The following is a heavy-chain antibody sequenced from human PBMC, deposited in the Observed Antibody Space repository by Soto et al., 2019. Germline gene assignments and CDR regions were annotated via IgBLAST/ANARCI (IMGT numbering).Heavy chain of an antibody. CDR1: GFTFISYS. J-gene: IGHJ6*02. V-gene: IGHV3-21*01. CDR3: ARDTPITIFGVVIIRGYYYYGMDV. CDR2: ISSSSSYI. D-gene: IGHD3-3*01. Sequence: PGGSLSLSCAASGFTFISYSMNWVRQAPGKGLEWVSPISSSSSYIYYADSVKGRFTISRDNAKNSLYLQMNSLRAEDTAVYYCARDTPITIFGVVIIRGYYYYGMDVWGQGTTVTVSS.